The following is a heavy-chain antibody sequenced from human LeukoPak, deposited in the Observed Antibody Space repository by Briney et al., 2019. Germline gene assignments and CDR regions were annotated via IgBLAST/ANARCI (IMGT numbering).Heavy chain of an antibody. D-gene: IGHD6-13*01. CDR1: GFTFSSYG. CDR3: AKVSSSWYPDFDY. J-gene: IGHJ4*02. CDR2: ISYDGSNK. V-gene: IGHV3-30*18. Sequence: GGSLRLSCAAPGFTFSSYGMHWVRQAPGKGLEWVAVISYDGSNKYYADSVKGRFTISRDNSKNTLYLQMNSLRAEDTAVYYCAKVSSSWYPDFDYWGQGTLVTVSS.